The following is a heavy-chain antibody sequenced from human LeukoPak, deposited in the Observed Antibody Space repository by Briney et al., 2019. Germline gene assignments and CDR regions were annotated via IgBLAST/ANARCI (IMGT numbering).Heavy chain of an antibody. CDR3: AKEIFSGPIFGVVIYYYYGMDV. D-gene: IGHD3-3*01. CDR2: ISGSGGST. J-gene: IGHJ6*02. CDR1: GFTFSSYV. Sequence: GGSLRLSCAASGFTFSSYVMSWVRQAPGKGLEWVSAISGSGGSTYYADSVKGRFTISRDNSKNTLYLQMNSLRAEDTAVYYCAKEIFSGPIFGVVIYYYYGMDVWGQGTTVTVSS. V-gene: IGHV3-23*01.